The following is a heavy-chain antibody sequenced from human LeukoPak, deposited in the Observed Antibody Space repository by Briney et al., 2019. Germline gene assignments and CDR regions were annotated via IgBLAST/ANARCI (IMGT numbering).Heavy chain of an antibody. J-gene: IGHJ6*03. D-gene: IGHD2-2*01. Sequence: GGSLRLSCAASGFTFSGSVVHLVRQASGKGLEWVGRIRSKANSYATAYAASVKGRFTISRDDSKNTAHLRMNSLKTEDTAVYYCTRARHCNSVSCHVDMDVWGKGTTVTVSS. CDR1: GFTFSGSV. CDR2: IRSKANSYAT. CDR3: TRARHCNSVSCHVDMDV. V-gene: IGHV3-73*01.